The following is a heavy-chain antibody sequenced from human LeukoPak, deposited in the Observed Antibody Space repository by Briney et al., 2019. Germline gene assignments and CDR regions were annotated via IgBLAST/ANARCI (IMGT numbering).Heavy chain of an antibody. D-gene: IGHD5-18*01. CDR1: GFTFSSYW. CDR3: AKMTAPAY. CDR2: ISNDGTTT. J-gene: IGHJ4*02. Sequence: GGSLRLSCAASGFTFSSYWMHWVRQAPGKGLVRVSRISNDGTTTTYADSVKGRFTISRDNAKNTLYLQMNSLRVEDTAIYYCAKMTAPAYWGQGTLVTVSS. V-gene: IGHV3-74*01.